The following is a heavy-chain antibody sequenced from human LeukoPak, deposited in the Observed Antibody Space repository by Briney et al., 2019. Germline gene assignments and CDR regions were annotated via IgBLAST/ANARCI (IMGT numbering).Heavy chain of an antibody. Sequence: PSETLSLTCAVYGGSFSGYSWSCIRQPPGKGLEWIGEINHGGSTNYNPSLKSRVTISVDTSKNQFSLKLSSVTAADTAVYYCARIRLMTTVLGYYYYGMDVWGQGTTVTVSS. CDR3: ARIRLMTTVLGYYYYGMDV. D-gene: IGHD4-11*01. CDR2: INHGGST. J-gene: IGHJ6*02. CDR1: GGSFSGYS. V-gene: IGHV4-34*01.